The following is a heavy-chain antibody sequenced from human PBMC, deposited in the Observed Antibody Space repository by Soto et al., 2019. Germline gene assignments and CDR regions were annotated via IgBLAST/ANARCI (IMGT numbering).Heavy chain of an antibody. CDR3: ARDGREASGMDV. CDR1: GASISSHY. J-gene: IGHJ6*02. V-gene: IGHV4-59*11. D-gene: IGHD1-26*01. CDR2: IYYRGST. Sequence: ETLSLTCPVSGASISSHYWSWVRQAPGKGLEWIGHIYYRGSTSYNPSLRSRSTISVDTSNNQLSLKLNSVTTADTAVYYCARDGREASGMDVWGQGTKVTVYS.